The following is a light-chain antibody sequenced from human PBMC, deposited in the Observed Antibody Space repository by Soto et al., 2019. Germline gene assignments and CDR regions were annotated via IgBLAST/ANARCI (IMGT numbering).Light chain of an antibody. J-gene: IGLJ1*01. CDR3: QSYDSSLSGYV. Sequence: QSVLTQTPSVSGAPGQRVTISCTGSSSNSGAGYDVHWYQQLPGTAPKLLIYNNNNRPSGVPDRFSGSKSGTSASLAITGLQAADEADYYCQSYDSSLSGYVFGTGTKLTVL. CDR1: SSNSGAGYD. CDR2: NNN. V-gene: IGLV1-40*01.